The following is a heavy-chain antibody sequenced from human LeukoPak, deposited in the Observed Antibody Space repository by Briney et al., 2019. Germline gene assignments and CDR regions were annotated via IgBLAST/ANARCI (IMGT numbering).Heavy chain of an antibody. Sequence: PSETLSLTCTVSGASITSYYYNWIRLTAGRGLEWIGRLYISGSTDYNLSLKSRVTISVDTSRNQFSLKMNSVTAADTAVYFCARDLSGSLYFDFWGPGVLVTVSS. J-gene: IGHJ4*02. CDR3: ARDLSGSLYFDF. CDR1: GASITSYY. V-gene: IGHV4-4*07. CDR2: LYISGST. D-gene: IGHD3-10*01.